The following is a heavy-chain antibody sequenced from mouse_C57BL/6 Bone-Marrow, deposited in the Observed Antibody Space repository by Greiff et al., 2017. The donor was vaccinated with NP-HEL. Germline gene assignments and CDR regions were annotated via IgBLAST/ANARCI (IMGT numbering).Heavy chain of an antibody. Sequence: QVQLQQSGAELARPGASVKLSCKASGYTFTSYGISWVKQRPGQGLEWIGEIYPRSGNTYYNEKFKGKATLTADKSSSTAYMELRSLTSEDSAVYFCARSRYYYGSSYFDYWGQGTTLTVSS. CDR1: GYTFTSYG. J-gene: IGHJ2*01. CDR2: IYPRSGNT. D-gene: IGHD1-1*01. V-gene: IGHV1-81*01. CDR3: ARSRYYYGSSYFDY.